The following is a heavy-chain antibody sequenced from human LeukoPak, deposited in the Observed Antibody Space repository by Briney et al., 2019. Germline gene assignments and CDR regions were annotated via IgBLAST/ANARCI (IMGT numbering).Heavy chain of an antibody. J-gene: IGHJ6*04. V-gene: IGHV4-39*07. CDR3: ARENRRWLQLMDV. CDR2: IYYSGST. CDR1: SGSISTSNYY. Sequence: PSETLSLTCTVSSGSISTSNYYWGWVRQPPGEGLEWIGSIYYSGSTYYNPSLKSRVTISVDTSKNQFSLKLSSVTAADTAVYYCARENRRWLQLMDVWGKGTTVTVSS. D-gene: IGHD5-24*01.